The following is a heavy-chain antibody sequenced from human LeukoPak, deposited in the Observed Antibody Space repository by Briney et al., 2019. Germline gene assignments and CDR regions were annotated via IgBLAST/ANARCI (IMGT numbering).Heavy chain of an antibody. J-gene: IGHJ4*02. CDR1: GLTFSDAW. Sequence: PGGSLRLSCAASGLTFSDAWMMWVRQAPGKGLEWVGRIKRLVDGGTTDYAAPVTARFTISRDDSRNTVYLQMNSLKAEDTAVYYCAKQGNYGEVIDWGQGTLVTVSS. D-gene: IGHD4-17*01. CDR3: AKQGNYGEVID. V-gene: IGHV3-15*01. CDR2: IKRLVDGGTT.